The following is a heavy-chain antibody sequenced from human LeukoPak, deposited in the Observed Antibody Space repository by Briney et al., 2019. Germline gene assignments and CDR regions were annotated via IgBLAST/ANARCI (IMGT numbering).Heavy chain of an antibody. Sequence: SETLSLTCTVSGGSISSSSYYWGWIRQPPGKGLEWIGSIYYSGSTYYNPSLKSRVTISVDTSKSQFSLKLSSVTAADTAVYYCARSPRDCTNGVCFLAAAGYYFDYWGQGTLVTVSS. CDR3: ARSPRDCTNGVCFLAAAGYYFDY. CDR2: IYYSGST. D-gene: IGHD2-8*01. J-gene: IGHJ4*02. V-gene: IGHV4-39*01. CDR1: GGSISSSSYY.